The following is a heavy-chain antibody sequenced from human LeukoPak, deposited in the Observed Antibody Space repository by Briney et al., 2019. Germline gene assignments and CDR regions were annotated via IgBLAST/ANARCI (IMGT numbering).Heavy chain of an antibody. J-gene: IGHJ3*02. V-gene: IGHV3-74*01. CDR2: INSDGSST. Sequence: PGGSLRLSCAASGFTFRTYAMSWVRQAPGKGLVWVSRINSDGSSTSYADSVKGRFTISRDNAKNTLYLQMNSLRAEDTAVYYCATGVVVPAAGALDIWGQGTMVTVSS. D-gene: IGHD2-2*01. CDR3: ATGVVVPAAGALDI. CDR1: GFTFRTYA.